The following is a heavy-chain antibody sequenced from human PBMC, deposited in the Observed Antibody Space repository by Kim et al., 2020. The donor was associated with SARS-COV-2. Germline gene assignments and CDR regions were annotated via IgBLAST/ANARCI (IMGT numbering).Heavy chain of an antibody. V-gene: IGHV4-31*03. Sequence: SETLSLTCTVSGGSISSGGYYWSWIRQHPGKGLEWIGYIYYSGSTYYNPSLKSRVTISVDTSKNQFSLKLSSVTAADTAVYYCARVRGGYCSSTSCLQGPHWFDPWGQGTLVTVSS. D-gene: IGHD2-2*01. J-gene: IGHJ5*02. CDR3: ARVRGGYCSSTSCLQGPHWFDP. CDR1: GGSISSGGYY. CDR2: IYYSGST.